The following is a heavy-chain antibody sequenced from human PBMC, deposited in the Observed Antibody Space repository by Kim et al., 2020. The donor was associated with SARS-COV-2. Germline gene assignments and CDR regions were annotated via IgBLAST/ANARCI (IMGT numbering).Heavy chain of an antibody. D-gene: IGHD5-18*01. V-gene: IGHV5-51*01. J-gene: IGHJ4*02. CDR3: ARQSEIQQPPDY. Sequence: RYSPSFQGQVTISAEKSISTAYLQWSSLKASDTAMYYCARQSEIQQPPDYWGQGTLVTVSS.